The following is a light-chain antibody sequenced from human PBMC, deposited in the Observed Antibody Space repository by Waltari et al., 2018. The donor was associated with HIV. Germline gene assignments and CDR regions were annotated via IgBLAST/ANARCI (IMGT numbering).Light chain of an antibody. V-gene: IGKV1-39*01. Sequence: DSQMTQSPSSLSASVGDRVTITCRASQPSYTFLNWDQQQPGKAPKVRIYASSNLQTGARPRFWGSGSGTDFSLVITSRQSEDFATYFCQQSDTTPWTFGQGTKVEI. J-gene: IGKJ1*01. CDR1: QPSYTF. CDR2: ASS. CDR3: QQSDTTPWT.